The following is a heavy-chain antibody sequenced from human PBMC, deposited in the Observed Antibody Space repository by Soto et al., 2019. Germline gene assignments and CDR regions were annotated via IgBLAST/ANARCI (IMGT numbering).Heavy chain of an antibody. V-gene: IGHV4-31*03. CDR1: GGSISSGGYY. Sequence: QVQLQESGPGLVKPSQTLSLTCTVSGGSISSGGYYWSWIRQHPGKGLEWIGYIYYSGSTYYNPSLKGRVTISVDTSKNQFALKLTSVTAADTAVYYCARVLRFLDQPGGWFDPWGQGTLVTVSS. J-gene: IGHJ5*02. CDR2: IYYSGST. CDR3: ARVLRFLDQPGGWFDP. D-gene: IGHD3-3*01.